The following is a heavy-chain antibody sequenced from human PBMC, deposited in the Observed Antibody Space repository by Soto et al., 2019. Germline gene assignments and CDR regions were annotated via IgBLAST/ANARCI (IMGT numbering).Heavy chain of an antibody. J-gene: IGHJ3*02. Sequence: ASAQVSCKASGYTFTSYDINWVRQATGQGLEWMGWMNPNSGNTGYAQKFQGRVTMTRNTSISTAYMELSSVGSDVTSVYYCARALLGEGAFDIWGQGTMVTVSS. V-gene: IGHV1-8*01. CDR3: ARALLGEGAFDI. CDR1: GYTFTSYD. D-gene: IGHD4-17*01. CDR2: MNPNSGNT.